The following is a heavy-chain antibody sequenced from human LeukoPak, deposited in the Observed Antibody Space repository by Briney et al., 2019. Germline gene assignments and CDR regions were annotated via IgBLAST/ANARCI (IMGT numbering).Heavy chain of an antibody. CDR3: ARAGGDYVSGPLDY. CDR1: GGSFSSYY. CDR2: IYYSGST. J-gene: IGHJ4*02. Sequence: SETLSLTCTVSGGSFSSYYWSWIRQPPGKGLEWIGYIYYSGSTNYNPSLKSRVTISVDTSKNQFSLKLSSVTAADTAVYYCARAGGDYVSGPLDYWGQGTLVTVSS. D-gene: IGHD3-16*01. V-gene: IGHV4-59*12.